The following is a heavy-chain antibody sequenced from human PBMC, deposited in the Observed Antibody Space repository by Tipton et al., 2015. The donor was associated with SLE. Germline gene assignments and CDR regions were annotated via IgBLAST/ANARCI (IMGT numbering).Heavy chain of an antibody. V-gene: IGHV1-69*01. CDR3: ASTPLGAYYFDY. Sequence: QSGAEVKKPGSSVKASCKASGGTFSSYAISWVRQAPGQGLEWMGGIIPIFGTANYAQKFQGRVTITADESTSTAYMELSSLRSEDTAVYYCASTPLGAYYFDYWGQGTLATVSS. J-gene: IGHJ4*02. CDR1: GGTFSSYA. CDR2: IIPIFGTA. D-gene: IGHD7-27*01.